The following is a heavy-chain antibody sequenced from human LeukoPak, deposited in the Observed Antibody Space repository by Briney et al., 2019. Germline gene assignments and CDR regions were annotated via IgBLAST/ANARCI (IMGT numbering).Heavy chain of an antibody. D-gene: IGHD3-3*01. CDR2: IYYSGST. J-gene: IGHJ5*02. CDR1: GGSISSYY. Sequence: SETLSLTCTVSGGSISSYYWSWLRQPPGKGLEWIGYIYYSGSTNYNPSPKSRVTISVDTSKNQFSLKLSSVTAADTAVYYCARATPYYDFWSGYYKGSWFDPWGQGTLVTVSS. CDR3: ARATPYYDFWSGYYKGSWFDP. V-gene: IGHV4-59*01.